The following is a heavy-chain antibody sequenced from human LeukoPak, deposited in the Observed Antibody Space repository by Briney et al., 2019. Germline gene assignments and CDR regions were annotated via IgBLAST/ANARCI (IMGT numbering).Heavy chain of an antibody. CDR2: IVSDGSSA. CDR1: GFTFSSYG. Sequence: GGSLSLSCAASGFTFSSYGMHWVRQAPGKGLVWVSRIVSDGSSATYADSVRGRFTVSRDNAKSTLFLQMNSLTPEDTAVYYCVRDIATTPVYWGQGALVTVSS. CDR3: VRDIATTPVY. D-gene: IGHD2-15*01. J-gene: IGHJ4*02. V-gene: IGHV3-74*01.